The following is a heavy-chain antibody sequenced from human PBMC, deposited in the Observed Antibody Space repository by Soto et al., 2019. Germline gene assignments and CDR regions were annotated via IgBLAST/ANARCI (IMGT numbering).Heavy chain of an antibody. Sequence: SETLSLTCTVSGGSISSSNYYWGWIRQPPGKGLEWIGSIYYIGSTYYNPSLKSRVTISVDTSKNQFSLKLSSVTAADTAVYYCARDGRGDYGYYYYMDVWGKGTTVTVSS. J-gene: IGHJ6*03. CDR2: IYYIGST. V-gene: IGHV4-39*07. CDR1: GGSISSSNYY. D-gene: IGHD4-17*01. CDR3: ARDGRGDYGYYYYMDV.